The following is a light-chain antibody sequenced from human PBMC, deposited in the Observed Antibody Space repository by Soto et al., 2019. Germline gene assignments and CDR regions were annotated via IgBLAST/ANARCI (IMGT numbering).Light chain of an antibody. J-gene: IGKJ4*01. Sequence: DIQMTQSPSSLSASVGDRFTITCRSGQTISTFLHWFQQKPGKAPNLLIYDASSLQSGVPSRFSGSGSGTDFTLTISSLQPEDFGTYYCQQTYSTFVSFGGGTKVDIK. CDR1: QTISTF. CDR3: QQTYSTFVS. CDR2: DAS. V-gene: IGKV1-39*01.